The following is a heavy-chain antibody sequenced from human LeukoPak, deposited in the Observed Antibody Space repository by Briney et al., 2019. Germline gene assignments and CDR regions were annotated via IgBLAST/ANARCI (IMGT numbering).Heavy chain of an antibody. Sequence: KPSETLSLTCAVYGGSFSGYYWSWIRQPPGKGLEWIGEINHSGSTNYNPSLKSRVTISVDTSKNQFSLKLSSVTAADTAVYYCARRGTATYYYYYYYMDVWGKGTTVTISS. CDR2: INHSGST. CDR3: ARRGTATYYYYYYYMDV. CDR1: GGSFSGYY. J-gene: IGHJ6*03. D-gene: IGHD5-18*01. V-gene: IGHV4-34*01.